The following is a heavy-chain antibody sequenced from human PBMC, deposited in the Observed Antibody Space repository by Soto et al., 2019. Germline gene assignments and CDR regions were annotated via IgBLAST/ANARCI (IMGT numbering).Heavy chain of an antibody. CDR2: ISYDGSNK. CDR1: GFTFSSYA. Sequence: QVQLVESGGGVVQPGRSLRLSYAASGFTFSSYAMHWVRQAPGKGLEWVAVISYDGSNKYYADSVKGRFTISRDISKNTLYLQMNSLRAEDRAVYYCARERLRWNWFDPWGQGTLVTVSS. J-gene: IGHJ5*02. V-gene: IGHV3-30-3*01. D-gene: IGHD4-17*01. CDR3: ARERLRWNWFDP.